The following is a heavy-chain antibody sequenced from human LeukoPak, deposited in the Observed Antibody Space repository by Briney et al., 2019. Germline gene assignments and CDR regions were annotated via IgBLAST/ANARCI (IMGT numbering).Heavy chain of an antibody. V-gene: IGHV3-74*01. Sequence: PGGSLRLSCAASGFSLRSYGMHWVRQSPGKGLLWVSHINHDGSLRDYADSVKGRFTISKDIAENTVYLQMDSLGAEDTAIYYCIRDVFSLGDSWGQGTLVTVSS. D-gene: IGHD2/OR15-2a*01. CDR2: INHDGSLR. CDR3: IRDVFSLGDS. CDR1: GFSLRSYG. J-gene: IGHJ4*02.